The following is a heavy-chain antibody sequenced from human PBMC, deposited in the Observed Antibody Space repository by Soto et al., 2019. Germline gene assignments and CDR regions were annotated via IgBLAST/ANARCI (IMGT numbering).Heavy chain of an antibody. J-gene: IGHJ6*02. CDR1: GGSISSGGYS. CDR3: ARGIEGWYQGRYYYGMDV. V-gene: IGHV4-30-2*01. D-gene: IGHD6-19*01. Sequence: PSETLCLTCAVSGGSISSGGYSWSWIRQPPGKGLEWIGYIYHSGSTYYNPSLKSRVTISVDTSKNQFSLKLSSVTAADTAVYYCARGIEGWYQGRYYYGMDVWGQGTTVTVSS. CDR2: IYHSGST.